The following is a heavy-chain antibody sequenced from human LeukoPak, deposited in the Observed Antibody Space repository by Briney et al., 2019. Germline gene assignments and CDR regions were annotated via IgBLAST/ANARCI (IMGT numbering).Heavy chain of an antibody. J-gene: IGHJ4*02. D-gene: IGHD6-6*01. CDR2: ISYDGSNK. Sequence: GGSLRLSCAASGFTFSSYGMHWVRQAPGKGLEWVAVISYDGSNKYYVDSMKGRFTISRDNSKNTLYLQMNSLRAEDTAVYYCARTLIEYSVSSCYFDYWGQGTLVTVSS. CDR1: GFTFSSYG. V-gene: IGHV3-30*03. CDR3: ARTLIEYSVSSCYFDY.